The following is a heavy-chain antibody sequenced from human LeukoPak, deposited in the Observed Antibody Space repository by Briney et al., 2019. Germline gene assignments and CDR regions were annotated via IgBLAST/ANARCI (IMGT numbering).Heavy chain of an antibody. D-gene: IGHD6-19*01. CDR2: ISAYNGNT. CDR1: GYSFTSYG. CDR3: ARDGHIAVAGPTNH. V-gene: IGHV1-18*01. J-gene: IGHJ5*02. Sequence: PGESLKISCKGSGYSFTSYGISWVRQAPGQGLEWMGWISAYNGNTNYAQKLQGRVTMTTDTSTSTAYMELRSLRSDDTAVYYCARDGHIAVAGPTNHWGQGTLVTVSS.